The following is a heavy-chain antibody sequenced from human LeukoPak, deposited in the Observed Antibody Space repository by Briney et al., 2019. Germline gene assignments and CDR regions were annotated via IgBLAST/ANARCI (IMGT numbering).Heavy chain of an antibody. J-gene: IGHJ4*02. CDR1: GFTFSSYS. V-gene: IGHV3-48*02. CDR2: ISSSSSNI. CDR3: ARDFRYYFDY. Sequence: GGSLRLSCAASGFTFSSYSMNWVRQAPGKGLEWVSYISSSSSNIYYADSVKGRFTISRDSAKNSLHLQMNSLRDEDTAVYYCARDFRYYFDYWGQGTLVTVSS.